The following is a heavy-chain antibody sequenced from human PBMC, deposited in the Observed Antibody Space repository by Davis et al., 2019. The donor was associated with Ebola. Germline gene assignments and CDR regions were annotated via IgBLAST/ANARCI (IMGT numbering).Heavy chain of an antibody. Sequence: GESLKISCAASGFTFSDYNMSWIRQAPGKGLEWVSYISSSGSTIYYADSVKGRFTISRDNAKNSLYLQMNSLRAEDTAVYYCARQWLDGYGMDVWGQGTTVTVSS. J-gene: IGHJ6*02. CDR3: ARQWLDGYGMDV. V-gene: IGHV3-11*01. D-gene: IGHD6-19*01. CDR2: ISSSGSTI. CDR1: GFTFSDYN.